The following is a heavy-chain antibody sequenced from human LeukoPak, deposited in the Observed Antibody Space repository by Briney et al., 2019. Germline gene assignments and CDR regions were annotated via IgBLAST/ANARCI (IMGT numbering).Heavy chain of an antibody. D-gene: IGHD6-19*01. J-gene: IGHJ4*02. CDR2: IRSTGTTA. V-gene: IGHV3-23*01. Sequence: PGGSLRLSCAASGCTFSDHAMSWVRQAPGKGLEWVSAIRSTGTTAFYAASVKGRFTISRDNSKNTADLQMNSLRAEDTAVYYCAKVSWLGTLPSYHFDSWGQGTQVTVSS. CDR1: GCTFSDHA. CDR3: AKVSWLGTLPSYHFDS.